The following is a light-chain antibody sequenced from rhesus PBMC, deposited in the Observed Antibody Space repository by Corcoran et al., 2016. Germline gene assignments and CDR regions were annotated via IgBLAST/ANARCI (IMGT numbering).Light chain of an antibody. CDR3: SSYASSGTFI. CDR1: SSDIGGYNR. Sequence: QAAPTQSPSMSGSPGQSVTISCTGTSSDIGGYNRVSWYQQHPGKAPKLMIYEVSKRPSGVSDRFSGSKSANTAALTISGLQTEDGADSSCSSYASSGTFIFGSGTRLTVL. J-gene: IGLJ1*01. CDR2: EVS. V-gene: IGLV2-13*03.